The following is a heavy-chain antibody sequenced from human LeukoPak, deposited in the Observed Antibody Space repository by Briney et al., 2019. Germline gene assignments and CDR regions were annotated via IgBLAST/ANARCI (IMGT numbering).Heavy chain of an antibody. CDR2: LYYGENS. CDR3: ARQLPTAAADTRGYFDY. J-gene: IGHJ4*02. V-gene: IGHV4-39*01. D-gene: IGHD6-25*01. CDR1: GGSLSIISSSTYY. Sequence: PSETLSLTCTVSGGSLSIISSSTYYWGWIRQAPGKGLEWIGSLYYGENSHYNPSLKSRATLSVDTSNNQFSLKLTSVTAADAAVYFCARQLPTAAADTRGYFDYWGQGTVVTVSS.